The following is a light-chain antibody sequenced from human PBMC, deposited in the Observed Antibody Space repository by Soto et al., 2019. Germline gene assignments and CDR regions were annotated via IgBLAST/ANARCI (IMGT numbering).Light chain of an antibody. CDR1: SSNIGNNS. CDR2: SDN. Sequence: SVVTQPPSASGTPGQRCTISCSGSSSNIGNNSVNWFHQVAGTAHKLLIHSDNQRPSGVPDRFSGSKSGTSASLAISGLQSGDEADYYCATWDDTLNGRVFGGGTKVTVL. J-gene: IGLJ3*02. CDR3: ATWDDTLNGRV. V-gene: IGLV1-44*01.